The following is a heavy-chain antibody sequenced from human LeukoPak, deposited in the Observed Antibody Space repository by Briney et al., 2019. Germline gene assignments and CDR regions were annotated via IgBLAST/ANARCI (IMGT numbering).Heavy chain of an antibody. J-gene: IGHJ4*02. V-gene: IGHV3-53*01. CDR1: GFTLSSNY. Sequence: PGGSLRLSCAASGFTLSSNYMSWVRQAPGKGLEWVSVIYSGGSTYYADSVKGRFTISRDNSKNTLYLQMNSLRAEDTAVYYCARDSLGGLAPHYWGQGTLVTVSS. CDR2: IYSGGST. CDR3: ARDSLGGLAPHY. D-gene: IGHD3-10*01.